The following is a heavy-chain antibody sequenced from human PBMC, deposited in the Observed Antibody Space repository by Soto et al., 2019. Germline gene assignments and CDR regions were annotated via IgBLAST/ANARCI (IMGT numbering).Heavy chain of an antibody. J-gene: IGHJ6*04. Sequence: ASVKVACKASGYTLTSYGISWVRQAPGQGLEWMGWISAYNGNTNYAQKLQCRFTITTDTSTTTAYTELRRLRSDYTAVYYCARDQEYYYDSSRQQGGTDFSCKGLTVTVS. CDR1: GYTLTSYG. V-gene: IGHV1-18*01. D-gene: IGHD3-22*01. CDR2: ISAYNGNT. CDR3: ARDQEYYYDSSRQQGGTDF.